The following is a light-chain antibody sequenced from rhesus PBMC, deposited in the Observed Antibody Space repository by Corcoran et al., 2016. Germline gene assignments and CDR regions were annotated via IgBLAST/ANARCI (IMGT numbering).Light chain of an antibody. CDR3: QQYYSTPYS. CDR2: EES. Sequence: DIQMTQSPSSLSASVGDRVTITCRASQGITTDLAWYQQKPGETPKLLIYEESSLKSGLPSRFSGSGSGTDVTLTISSLHSEDFATYYCQQYYSTPYSFGQGTKVEIK. J-gene: IGKJ2*01. V-gene: IGKV1-25*01. CDR1: QGITTD.